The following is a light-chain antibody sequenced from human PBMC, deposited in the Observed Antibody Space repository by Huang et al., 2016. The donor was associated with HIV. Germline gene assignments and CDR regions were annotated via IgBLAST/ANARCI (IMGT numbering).Light chain of an antibody. CDR3: QQSYSFPLT. V-gene: IGKV1-39*01. J-gene: IGKJ4*01. CDR2: AAS. CDR1: QSINRY. Sequence: DIQMTQSPSSLSASVGDRVTITCRSSQSINRYLNWYQQKPGKAPKLLIYAASALQRGVPLRFSGSGSVTDFTLAINSLQPDDFATYYCQQSYSFPLTFGGGTKVEIK.